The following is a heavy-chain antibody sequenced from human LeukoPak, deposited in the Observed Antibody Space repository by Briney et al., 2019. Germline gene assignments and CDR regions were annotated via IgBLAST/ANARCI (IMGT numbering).Heavy chain of an antibody. CDR3: ATLGESLDY. V-gene: IGHV3-30*03. D-gene: IGHD3-10*01. CDR2: ISYDGSNK. Sequence: GGSLRLSCAASGFTFSSYGMHWVRKAPGKGLEWVAVISYDGSNKYYADSVKGRFTISRDNSKNTLYLQMNSLRAEDTAVYYCATLGESLDYWGQGTLVTVSS. CDR1: GFTFSSYG. J-gene: IGHJ4*02.